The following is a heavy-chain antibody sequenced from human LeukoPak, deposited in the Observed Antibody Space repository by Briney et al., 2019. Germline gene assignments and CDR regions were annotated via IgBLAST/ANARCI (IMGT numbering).Heavy chain of an antibody. CDR1: GFIFSSYT. CDR3: VRDMWRTYYFDY. J-gene: IGHJ4*02. D-gene: IGHD1-14*01. V-gene: IGHV3-21*06. CDR2: ISISSTYI. Sequence: PGGSLRLSCVASGFIFSSYTMNWVRQAPGKGLEWVSSISISSTYINYADSVKGRFTTSRDNAWNSLYLQMDNLRAEDTAVYYCVRDMWRTYYFDYWGQGTVVTVSS.